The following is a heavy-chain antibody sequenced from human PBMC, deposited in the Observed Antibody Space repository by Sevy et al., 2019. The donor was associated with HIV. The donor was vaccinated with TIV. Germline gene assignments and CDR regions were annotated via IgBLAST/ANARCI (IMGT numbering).Heavy chain of an antibody. V-gene: IGHV4-39*01. J-gene: IGHJ4*02. CDR2: INYVGSF. D-gene: IGHD6-19*01. Sequence: SETLSLTCTVSGASISSSGYYWGWIRQPPGKGLEWIASINYVGSFVYNPSLRSRVTISSDTSNKQFSLKLNSVTAADTAIYYCVGPTLTYSSGWSYYDSWGQGTVVTVSS. CDR3: VGPTLTYSSGWSYYDS. CDR1: GASISSSGYY.